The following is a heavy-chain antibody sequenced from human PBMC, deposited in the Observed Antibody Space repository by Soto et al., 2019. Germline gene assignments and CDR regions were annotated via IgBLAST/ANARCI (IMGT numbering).Heavy chain of an antibody. V-gene: IGHV3-21*01. CDR3: ASDQPGYSYGYGLGY. CDR2: ISSSSSYI. J-gene: IGHJ4*02. D-gene: IGHD5-18*01. CDR1: GFTFSSYS. Sequence: EVQLVESGGGLVKPGGSLRLSCAASGFTFSSYSMNWVRQAPGKGLECVSSISSSSSYIYYADSVKGRFTISRDNAKNSLYLQMNSLRAEDTAVYYCASDQPGYSYGYGLGYWGQGTLVTVSS.